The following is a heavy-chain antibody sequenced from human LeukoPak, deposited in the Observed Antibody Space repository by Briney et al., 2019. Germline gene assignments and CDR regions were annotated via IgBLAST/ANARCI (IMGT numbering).Heavy chain of an antibody. Sequence: PGGSLRLSCAASGFIFSQYSMNWVRQAPGKGLEWVSSISSGSSYIYYADSVKGRFTISRDNAKNSLYLQMDSLRAEDTAVYYCASPSCSGGSCYMGSFDYWGQGTLVTVSS. CDR1: GFIFSQYS. V-gene: IGHV3-21*01. CDR2: ISSGSSYI. D-gene: IGHD2-15*01. J-gene: IGHJ4*02. CDR3: ASPSCSGGSCYMGSFDY.